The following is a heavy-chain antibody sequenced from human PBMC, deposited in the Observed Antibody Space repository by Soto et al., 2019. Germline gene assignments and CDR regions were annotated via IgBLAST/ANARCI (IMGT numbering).Heavy chain of an antibody. J-gene: IGHJ4*02. CDR1: GFTFSSYA. Sequence: EVQLLESGGGLVQPGGSLRLSCAASGFTFSSYAMSWVRQAPGKGLEWVSAISGSGGSTYYADSVKGRFTISRDNSKNTLYLQMNSLRGEDTAVYYCAKCMMGRIAAAGIDYWGQGTLVTVSS. V-gene: IGHV3-23*01. CDR3: AKCMMGRIAAAGIDY. CDR2: ISGSGGST. D-gene: IGHD6-13*01.